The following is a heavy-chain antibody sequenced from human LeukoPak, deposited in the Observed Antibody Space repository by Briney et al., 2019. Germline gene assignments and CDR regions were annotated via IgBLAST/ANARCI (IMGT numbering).Heavy chain of an antibody. CDR3: ARDNGDYWFDY. CDR2: INPNSGGT. CDR1: GYTFSGYY. J-gene: IGHJ4*02. Sequence: ASVKVSCKASGYTFSGYYMHWVRQAPGQGLEWMGWINPNSGGTNYAQKFQGRVTMTRDTSISTAYMELTRLRSDDTAVYYCARDNGDYWFDYWGQGTLVTVSS. V-gene: IGHV1-2*02. D-gene: IGHD4-17*01.